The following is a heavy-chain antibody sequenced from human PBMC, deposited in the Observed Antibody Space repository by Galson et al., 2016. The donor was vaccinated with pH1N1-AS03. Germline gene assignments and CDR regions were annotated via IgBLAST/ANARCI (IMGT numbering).Heavy chain of an antibody. D-gene: IGHD3-22*01. V-gene: IGHV3-20*04. CDR1: GFSFEDYG. CDR2: INWLGGST. Sequence: SLRLSCAASGFSFEDYGMSWVRHAPGKGLEWVSGINWLGGSTGYADSVKGRFTISRDNAKKSLYLQMNSLRVEDTAFYYCARDFYDSSGNFKARFDYWDQGALVTVSS. J-gene: IGHJ4*02. CDR3: ARDFYDSSGNFKARFDY.